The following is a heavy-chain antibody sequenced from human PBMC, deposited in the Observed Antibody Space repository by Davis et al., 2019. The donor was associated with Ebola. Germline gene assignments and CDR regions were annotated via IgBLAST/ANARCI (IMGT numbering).Heavy chain of an antibody. CDR1: GFTFSNYA. D-gene: IGHD3-10*02. CDR2: ISESATYT. Sequence: GESLKISCAASGFTFSNYAMPLVRQAPGQGPEWVSSISESATYTTYADSVKGRFTISRDNAKNSLPLQMNSLRAEDTAVYYCARGKDYVIWGQGKMGTVSS. J-gene: IGHJ3*02. CDR3: ARGKDYVI. V-gene: IGHV3-11*03.